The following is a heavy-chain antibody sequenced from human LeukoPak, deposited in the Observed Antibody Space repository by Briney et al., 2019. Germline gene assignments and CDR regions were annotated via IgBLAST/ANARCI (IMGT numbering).Heavy chain of an antibody. V-gene: IGHV3-53*01. CDR1: GFTVSNNY. CDR3: ARDGCSTTSCYAD. Sequence: RGSLRLSCAASGFTVSNNYMSWVRQAPGKGLEWVSVIYSGGTTYYTDSVKGRFTISRDKFKNTLYLQMNSLRAEDTAVYYCARDGCSTTSCYADWGQGTLVTVSS. D-gene: IGHD2-2*01. J-gene: IGHJ4*02. CDR2: IYSGGTT.